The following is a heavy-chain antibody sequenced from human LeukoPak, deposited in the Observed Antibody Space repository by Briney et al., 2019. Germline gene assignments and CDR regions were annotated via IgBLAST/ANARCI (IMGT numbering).Heavy chain of an antibody. Sequence: ASVKVSCKASGYTFTGYYMHWVREAPGRGLEWMGWINPNSGGTNYAQKFQGRVTMTRDTSISTAYMELSRLRSDDTAVYYCARDGYSSSWITDYWGQGTLVTVSS. V-gene: IGHV1-2*02. CDR1: GYTFTGYY. J-gene: IGHJ4*02. CDR3: ARDGYSSSWITDY. CDR2: INPNSGGT. D-gene: IGHD6-13*01.